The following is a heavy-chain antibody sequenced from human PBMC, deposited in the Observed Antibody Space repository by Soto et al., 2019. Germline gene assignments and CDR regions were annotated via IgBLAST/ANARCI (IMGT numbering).Heavy chain of an antibody. D-gene: IGHD6-13*01. V-gene: IGHV1-18*01. Sequence: ASVKVSCKASGYTFDSYGVSWVRQAPGQGLEWMGWISPYLGTAKYAQKFQGRVTMTTDKSTSTAYMELSSLRSEDTAVYYCARDRGIAAAGSPHNWFDPWGQGTLVTVSS. J-gene: IGHJ5*02. CDR3: ARDRGIAAAGSPHNWFDP. CDR1: GYTFDSYG. CDR2: ISPYLGTA.